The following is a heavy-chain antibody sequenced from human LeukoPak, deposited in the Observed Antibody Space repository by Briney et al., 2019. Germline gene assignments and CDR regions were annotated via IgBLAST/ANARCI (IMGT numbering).Heavy chain of an antibody. CDR2: IWSDGSSK. Sequence: PGGSLRLSCAASGFTFSSYGMHWVRQAPGKGLEWVAVIWSDGSSKHYADSVKGRFTISRDNSKNMLYLQMNSLRAEDTALYYCARGQPPSYYDMDVWGQGTTVTVSS. CDR1: GFTFSSYG. CDR3: ARGQPPSYYDMDV. D-gene: IGHD6-13*01. V-gene: IGHV3-33*01. J-gene: IGHJ6*02.